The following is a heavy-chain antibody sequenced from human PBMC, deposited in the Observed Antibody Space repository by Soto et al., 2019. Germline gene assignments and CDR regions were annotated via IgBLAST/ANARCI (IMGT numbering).Heavy chain of an antibody. CDR3: ASAYSSGWYSYAFDI. D-gene: IGHD6-19*01. J-gene: IGHJ3*02. V-gene: IGHV3-53*04. CDR2: IYSGGST. CDR1: GFTVSSNY. Sequence: GGSLRLSCAASGFTVSSNYMSWVCQAPGKGLEWVSVIYSGGSTYYADSVKGRFTISRHNSKNTLYLQMNSLRAEDTAVYYCASAYSSGWYSYAFDIWGQGTMVTVSS.